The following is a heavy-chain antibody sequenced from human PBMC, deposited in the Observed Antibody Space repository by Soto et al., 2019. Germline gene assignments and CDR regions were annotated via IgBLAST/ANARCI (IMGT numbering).Heavy chain of an antibody. V-gene: IGHV1-18*04. CDR1: GYDFTSYG. J-gene: IGHJ4*02. CDR3: GRDLGHSSGWYLLDY. CDR2: ISVSNGNT. D-gene: IGHD6-19*01. Sequence: QVQLVQSGGEVKKPGASVTVSCQGSGYDFTSYGISWGRQAPGQGPEWMGRISVSNGNTHYAQNGQGRGTMTSVTATRTANMELGSLKAGDTAVYLCGRDLGHSSGWYLLDYWGQGTLVTGSS.